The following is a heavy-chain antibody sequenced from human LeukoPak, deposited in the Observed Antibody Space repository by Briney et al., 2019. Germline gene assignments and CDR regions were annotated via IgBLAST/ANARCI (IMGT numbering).Heavy chain of an antibody. Sequence: PSQTLSLTCTVSGVSIANTFYYWNWLRQPAGQGLEWIGRIYTTGSTDYNPSLKSRVTISLDTARNQFSLKLSSMTAADTAVYYCARRQDGHDYWGQGTLVTVSS. CDR3: ARRQDGHDY. V-gene: IGHV4-61*02. CDR1: GVSIANTFYY. CDR2: IYTTGST. J-gene: IGHJ4*02.